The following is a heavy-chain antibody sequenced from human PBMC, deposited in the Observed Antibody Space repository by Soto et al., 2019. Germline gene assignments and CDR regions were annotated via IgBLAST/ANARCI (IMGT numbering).Heavy chain of an antibody. J-gene: IGHJ4*02. V-gene: IGHV1-18*01. CDR3: AKATTFRDYYGSGSPLGPFDY. CDR2: ISAYNGNT. D-gene: IGHD3-10*01. CDR1: GYTFTSYA. Sequence: SVKVSCKASGYTFTSYAISWVRQAPGQGPEWMGWISAYNGNTNYAEKLQGRVTMTTDTSTSTAYMELRSVRAEDTAVYYCAKATTFRDYYGSGSPLGPFDYWGQGTLVTVSS.